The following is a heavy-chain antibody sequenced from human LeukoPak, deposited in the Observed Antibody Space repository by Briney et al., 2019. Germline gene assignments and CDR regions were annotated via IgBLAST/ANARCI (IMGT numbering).Heavy chain of an antibody. CDR1: QYSFTTYW. Sequence: GESLKISCKSSQYSFTTYWIGWVRQMPGKGLEYMGIINPGKSDTRYSPSFQGQVTISADRSINTAYLQWGSLRASDTAIYYCARLLGLKVVTPDDEAFDIWGQGTMVTVSS. V-gene: IGHV5-51*01. D-gene: IGHD4-23*01. J-gene: IGHJ3*02. CDR3: ARLLGLKVVTPDDEAFDI. CDR2: INPGKSDT.